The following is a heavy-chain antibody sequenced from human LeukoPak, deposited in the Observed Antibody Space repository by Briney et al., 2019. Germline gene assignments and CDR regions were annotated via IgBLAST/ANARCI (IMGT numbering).Heavy chain of an antibody. Sequence: SETLSLTCTVSGDSINNYYWSWIRQPPGKGLEWVGYIYYSGSTNYNPSLKSRVTISVDTSKNQFSLNLSSVTAADTAVYYCARHDPRGEPARLGFFDYWGQGTLVTVSS. V-gene: IGHV4-59*08. J-gene: IGHJ4*02. D-gene: IGHD6-6*01. CDR1: GDSINNYY. CDR2: IYYSGST. CDR3: ARHDPRGEPARLGFFDY.